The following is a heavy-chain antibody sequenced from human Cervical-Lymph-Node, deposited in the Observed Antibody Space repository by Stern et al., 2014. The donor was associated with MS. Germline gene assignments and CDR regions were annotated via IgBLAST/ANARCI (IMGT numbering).Heavy chain of an antibody. V-gene: IGHV4-59*11. D-gene: IGHD2-15*01. CDR1: GGSISSHY. Sequence: DQLVESGPGLVKPSETLSLTCTVSGGSISSHYWTWMRQPPGKGLEWIGYIHYSGSTRFNPSLKSRVTMSVDTSKNHISLRLSSVTAADTAVYYCVRYCGGGSCPDVWGRGTTVTVSS. CDR2: IHYSGST. J-gene: IGHJ6*02. CDR3: VRYCGGGSCPDV.